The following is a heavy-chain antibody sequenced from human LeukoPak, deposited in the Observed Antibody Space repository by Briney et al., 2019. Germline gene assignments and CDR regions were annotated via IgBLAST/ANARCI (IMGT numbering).Heavy chain of an antibody. D-gene: IGHD5-24*01. J-gene: IGHJ4*02. CDR3: ARGRRDGYNLEYFDK. CDR1: GGSISSSSYS. Sequence: SETLSLTCTVSGGSISSSSYSWGWIRQPPGKGLEWIGSIYYSGSTYYNPSLKSRVTISVDTSKNQFSLKLSSVTAADTAVYYCARGRRDGYNLEYFDKWGQGTLVTVSS. V-gene: IGHV4-39*01. CDR2: IYYSGST.